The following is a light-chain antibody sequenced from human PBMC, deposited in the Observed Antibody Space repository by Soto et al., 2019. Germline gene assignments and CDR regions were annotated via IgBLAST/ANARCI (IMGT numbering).Light chain of an antibody. CDR1: SSDVGGYNY. CDR3: SSYTSSGTYV. V-gene: IGLV2-14*01. Sequence: LTQPASVSGSPGQSIAISCTGTSSDVGGYNYVSWYQQHPGKAPKLMIYDVSNRPSGVSNRFSGSKSGNTASLTISGLQAEDEADYYCSSYTSSGTYVFGTGTKVTVL. CDR2: DVS. J-gene: IGLJ1*01.